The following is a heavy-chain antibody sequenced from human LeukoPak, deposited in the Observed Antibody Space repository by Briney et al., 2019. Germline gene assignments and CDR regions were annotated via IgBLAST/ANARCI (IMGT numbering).Heavy chain of an antibody. CDR3: ASPGYSYGTFDY. CDR2: ISGSGGGT. Sequence: GGSLRLSCAASGFTFSSYAMSWVRQAPGKGLEWVSDISGSGGGTYYADSVKGRFTISRDNSKNTLYLQMNSLRAEDTAVYYCASPGYSYGTFDYWGQGTLVTVSS. J-gene: IGHJ4*02. V-gene: IGHV3-23*01. CDR1: GFTFSSYA. D-gene: IGHD5-18*01.